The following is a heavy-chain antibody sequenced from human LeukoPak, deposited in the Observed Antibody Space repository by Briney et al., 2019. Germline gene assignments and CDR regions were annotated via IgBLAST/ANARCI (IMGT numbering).Heavy chain of an antibody. V-gene: IGHV3-23*01. D-gene: IGHD3-10*01. J-gene: IGHJ5*02. CDR1: GSTFRSYA. CDR2: ISGSGSST. Sequence: GGSLRLSCAASGSTFRSYAMSWVRQAPGKGLEWVSVISGSGSSTYYADSVKGRFTISRDNSKNTLYMQMNSLRAEDTAVYYCAKDYSKTSYYGSGTYYRPNWFDPWGQGTLVTVSS. CDR3: AKDYSKTSYYGSGTYYRPNWFDP.